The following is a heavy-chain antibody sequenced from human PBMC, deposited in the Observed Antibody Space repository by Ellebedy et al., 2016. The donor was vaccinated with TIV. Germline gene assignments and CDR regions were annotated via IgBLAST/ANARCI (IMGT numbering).Heavy chain of an antibody. Sequence: SETLSLTCTVSGGSISSSSYYWGWIRQPPGTGLEWIGSIYYSGSTYYNPSLKSRVTISVDTSKNQFSLKLSSVTAVDTAVYYCARADLYYDILSAYYQNYYGMDVWGQGTTVTVSS. CDR3: ARADLYYDILSAYYQNYYGMDV. CDR2: IYYSGST. CDR1: GGSISSSSYY. J-gene: IGHJ6*02. V-gene: IGHV4-39*01. D-gene: IGHD3-9*01.